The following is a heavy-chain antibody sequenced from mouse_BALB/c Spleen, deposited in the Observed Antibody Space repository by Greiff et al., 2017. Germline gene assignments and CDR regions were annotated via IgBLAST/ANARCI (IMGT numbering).Heavy chain of an antibody. D-gene: IGHD2-14*01. CDR2: IYPGGGYT. CDR3: ARRGVRLDAMDY. J-gene: IGHJ4*01. Sequence: VQLQESGAELVRPGTSVKISCKASGYTFTNYWLGWVKQRPGHGLEWIGDIYPGGGYTNYNEKFKGKATLTADTSSSTAYMQLSSLTSEDSAVYFCARRGVRLDAMDYWGQGTSVTVSS. V-gene: IGHV1-63*02. CDR1: GYTFTNYW.